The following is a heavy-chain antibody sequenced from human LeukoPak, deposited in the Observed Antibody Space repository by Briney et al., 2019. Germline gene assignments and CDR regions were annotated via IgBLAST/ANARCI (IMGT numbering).Heavy chain of an antibody. V-gene: IGHV3-21*01. D-gene: IGHD6-13*01. CDR2: ISSSSSSI. J-gene: IGHJ4*02. CDR3: AREGATAGSGYYFDY. Sequence: GGSLRLSCAASGFTFSSYAMSWVRQAPGKGLEWVSAISSSSSSIYYADSVKGRFTISRDNTKKSLYLQMNSLRAEDTAVYYCAREGATAGSGYYFDYWGQGSLVTVSS. CDR1: GFTFSSYA.